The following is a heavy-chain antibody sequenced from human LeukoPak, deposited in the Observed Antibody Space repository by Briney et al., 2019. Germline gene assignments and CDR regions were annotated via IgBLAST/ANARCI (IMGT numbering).Heavy chain of an antibody. CDR1: GFTFSDYN. D-gene: IGHD2-15*01. Sequence: PGRSLRLSCAASGFTFSDYNMRWIRQAPGEGLEWVSSISRNGSTKYYADSVKGRYTISRDNAKNSLFLQMNSLRAEDTAVYYCARVLRYCSGGNCYSGGLGYMDVWGKGTTVTISS. CDR2: ISRNGSTK. J-gene: IGHJ6*03. V-gene: IGHV3-11*01. CDR3: ARVLRYCSGGNCYSGGLGYMDV.